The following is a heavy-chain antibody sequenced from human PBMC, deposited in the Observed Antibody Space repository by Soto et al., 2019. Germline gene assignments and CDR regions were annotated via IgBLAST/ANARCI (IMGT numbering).Heavy chain of an antibody. CDR2: IIPIFGTA. J-gene: IGHJ6*02. D-gene: IGHD2-8*01. CDR3: ARCGVGTIPAGIGFGYGMDV. CDR1: GGTFSSYA. Sequence: SVKVSCKASGGTFSSYAISWVRQAPGQGLEWMGGIIPIFGTANYAQKFQGRVTITADESTSTAYMELSSLRSEDTAVYYCARCGVGTIPAGIGFGYGMDVWG. V-gene: IGHV1-69*13.